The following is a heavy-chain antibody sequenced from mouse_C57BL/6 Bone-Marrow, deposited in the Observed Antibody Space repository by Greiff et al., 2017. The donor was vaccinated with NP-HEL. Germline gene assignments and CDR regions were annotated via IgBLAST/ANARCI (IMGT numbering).Heavy chain of an antibody. D-gene: IGHD2-4*01. CDR2: IYPGGGYT. CDR1: GYTFTNYW. Sequence: VQLVESGAELVRPGTSVKMSCKASGYTFTNYWIGWAKQRPGHGLEWIGDIYPGGGYTNYNEKFKGKATLTADKSSSTAYMQFSSLTSEDSAIYYCARGLRGAWFAYWGQGTLVTVSA. V-gene: IGHV1-63*01. J-gene: IGHJ3*01. CDR3: ARGLRGAWFAY.